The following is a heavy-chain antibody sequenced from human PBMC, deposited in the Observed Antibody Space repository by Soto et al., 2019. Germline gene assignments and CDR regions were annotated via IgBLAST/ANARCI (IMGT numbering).Heavy chain of an antibody. D-gene: IGHD3-9*01. J-gene: IGHJ6*03. V-gene: IGHV3-21*01. CDR2: ISSSSSYI. Sequence: GGSLRLSCAASGFTFSSYSMNWVRQAPGKGLEWVSSISSSSSYIYYADSVKGRFTISRDNAKNSLYLQMNSLRAEDTAVYYCARVLNFADYYYYMDVWGKGTTVTVSS. CDR3: ARVLNFADYYYYMDV. CDR1: GFTFSSYS.